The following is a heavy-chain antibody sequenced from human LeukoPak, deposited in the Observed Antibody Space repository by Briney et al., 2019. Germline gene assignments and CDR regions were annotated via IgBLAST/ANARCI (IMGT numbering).Heavy chain of an antibody. V-gene: IGHV1-18*01. D-gene: IGHD2-2*01. Sequence: SVKVSCKASGYPFTRYGISWVRRAPGQGLGWMGWINPDNGNTKYAQEFQGRVTMTTDTSTSTAHMELRSLRSDDTAVYYCATYYCSTTSCYPYFFGYWGQGTLVTVSS. J-gene: IGHJ4*02. CDR3: ATYYCSTTSCYPYFFGY. CDR2: INPDNGNT. CDR1: GYPFTRYG.